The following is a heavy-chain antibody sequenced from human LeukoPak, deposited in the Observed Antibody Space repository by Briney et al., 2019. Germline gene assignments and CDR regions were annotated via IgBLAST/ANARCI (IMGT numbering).Heavy chain of an antibody. CDR1: GFSLSTRGLG. Sequence: SGPTLVNPTQTLTLTCSLSGFSLSTRGLGVGWIRQPPGEAPEWLALLYWDDNYLYSPSLRRRLTITKDTSKNQVVFTMTNMDPVDTATYYCAHYGDYRFMYYFDYWGQGTLVTVPS. D-gene: IGHD4-17*01. CDR2: LYWDDNY. CDR3: AHYGDYRFMYYFDY. V-gene: IGHV2-5*02. J-gene: IGHJ4*02.